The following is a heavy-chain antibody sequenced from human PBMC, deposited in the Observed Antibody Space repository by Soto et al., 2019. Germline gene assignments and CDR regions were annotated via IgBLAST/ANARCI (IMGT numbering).Heavy chain of an antibody. J-gene: IGHJ4*02. Sequence: GGSLRLSCAASGFTFSNAWMSWVRQAPGKGLEWVGRIKSKTDGGTTDYAAPVKGRFTISRDDSKNTLYLQMNSLKTEDTAVYYCTTESRYSSSWPRDYWGQGTLVTVSS. CDR3: TTESRYSSSWPRDY. V-gene: IGHV3-15*01. D-gene: IGHD6-13*01. CDR2: IKSKTDGGTT. CDR1: GFTFSNAW.